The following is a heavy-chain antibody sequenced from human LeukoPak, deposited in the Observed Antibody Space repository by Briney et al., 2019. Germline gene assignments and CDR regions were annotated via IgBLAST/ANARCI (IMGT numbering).Heavy chain of an antibody. CDR3: ARDLHRSQYNAHEGH. CDR1: GFTFSSFS. V-gene: IGHV3-48*01. D-gene: IGHD5-12*01. Sequence: GSLRLSCAASGFTFSSFSMSWVRQPPGKGLEWVSYITLSSSVIYYADPVRGRFTISRDNAKNSLYLQMNSLRAEDTAVYYCARDLHRSQYNAHEGHWGQGTLVTVSS. J-gene: IGHJ4*02. CDR2: ITLSSSVI.